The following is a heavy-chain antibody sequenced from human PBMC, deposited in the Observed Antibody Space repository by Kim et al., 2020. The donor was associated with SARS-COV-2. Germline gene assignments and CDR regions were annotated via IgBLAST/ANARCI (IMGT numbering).Heavy chain of an antibody. J-gene: IGHJ4*02. Sequence: GGSLRLSCAASGFTFGSYAMSWVRQAPGKGLEWVSVISGSGGSIYYTDSVKGRFTVSRDNSKNTVYLQMNSLRAEDTAVYYCAKAKGGFGSGNYYEDYWGQGTLVTVSS. CDR3: AKAKGGFGSGNYYEDY. CDR1: GFTFGSYA. CDR2: ISGSGGSI. V-gene: IGHV3-23*01. D-gene: IGHD3-10*01.